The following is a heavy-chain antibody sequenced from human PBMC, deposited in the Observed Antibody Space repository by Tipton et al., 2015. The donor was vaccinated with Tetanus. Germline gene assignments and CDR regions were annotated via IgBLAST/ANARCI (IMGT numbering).Heavy chain of an antibody. V-gene: IGHV1-18*04. D-gene: IGHD3-22*01. CDR2: ISAYNGNT. CDR3: ARIGTYYYDSSGPYLDY. J-gene: IGHJ4*02. CDR1: GYTFTSYG. Sequence: QMQLVQSGAKVKKPGASVKVSCKASGYTFTSYGISWVRQAPGQGLEWMGWISAYNGNTNYAQKLQGRVTMTTDTSTSTAYMELRSLRSDDTAVYYCARIGTYYYDSSGPYLDYWGQGTLVTVSS.